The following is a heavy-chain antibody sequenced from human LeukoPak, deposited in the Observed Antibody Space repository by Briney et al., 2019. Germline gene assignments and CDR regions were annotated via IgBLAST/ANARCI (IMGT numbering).Heavy chain of an antibody. V-gene: IGHV1-2*02. D-gene: IGHD5-18*01. CDR1: GYTFTVYY. Sequence: ASVNVSCKASGYTFTVYYMHWVRQAPGQGLEWMGWINPNSGGTNYAQKFQGRVTMTRDTSISTAYMELSRLRSDDTAVYYCAREKEGTAMEPWGQGTLVTVSS. CDR3: AREKEGTAMEP. J-gene: IGHJ5*02. CDR2: INPNSGGT.